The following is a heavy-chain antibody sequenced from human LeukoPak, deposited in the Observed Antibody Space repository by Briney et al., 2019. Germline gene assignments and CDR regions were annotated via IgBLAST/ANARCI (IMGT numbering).Heavy chain of an antibody. J-gene: IGHJ3*02. Sequence: SETLSLTCTVSGDSISSYYWSWIRQPPGKGVEWIGYIYYTGITKYNPSLKSRVTMSVDTSKNQFSLKLTSVTAADTAVYYCARYCSTSGTKAFGIWGQGTMVIVSS. CDR2: IYYTGIT. CDR3: ARYCSTSGTKAFGI. V-gene: IGHV4-59*01. CDR1: GDSISSYY. D-gene: IGHD3-10*01.